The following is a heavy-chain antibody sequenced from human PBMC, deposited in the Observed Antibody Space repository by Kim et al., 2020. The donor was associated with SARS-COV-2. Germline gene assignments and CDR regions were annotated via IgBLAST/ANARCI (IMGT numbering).Heavy chain of an antibody. Sequence: SVKGRFTISRDNYKKTRYLQMNSLRAEDTAVYYCAKDSSSVVVVAAHFDYWGQGTLVTVSS. V-gene: IGHV3-33*06. CDR3: AKDSSSVVVVAAHFDY. J-gene: IGHJ4*02. D-gene: IGHD2-15*01.